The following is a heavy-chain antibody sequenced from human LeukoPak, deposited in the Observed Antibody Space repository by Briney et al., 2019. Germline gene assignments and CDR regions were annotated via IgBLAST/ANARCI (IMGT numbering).Heavy chain of an antibody. Sequence: PGRSLRLSCAASGFTFSSYAMHWVRQAPGKGLEWVAVISYDGSNKYYADSVKGRFTISRDNSKNTLYLQMNSLRAEDTAVYYCASVYDSSGYYPNYFQHWGQGTLVTVSS. D-gene: IGHD3-22*01. V-gene: IGHV3-30-3*01. CDR1: GFTFSSYA. CDR2: ISYDGSNK. J-gene: IGHJ1*01. CDR3: ASVYDSSGYYPNYFQH.